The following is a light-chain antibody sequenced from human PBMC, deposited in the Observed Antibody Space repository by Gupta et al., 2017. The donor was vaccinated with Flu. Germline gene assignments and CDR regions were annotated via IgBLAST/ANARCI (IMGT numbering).Light chain of an antibody. CDR2: AAS. CDR3: HQYYSYPFT. V-gene: IGKV1-8*01. CDR1: QNVRSY. J-gene: IGKJ4*01. Sequence: GDRVTIPCPASQNVRSYLAWYQQKPGKAPKLLIYAASTLQSGVPSTFSGSGSGTDFTLTISRLQSEDFATYYCHQYYSYPFTFGGGTKVEIK.